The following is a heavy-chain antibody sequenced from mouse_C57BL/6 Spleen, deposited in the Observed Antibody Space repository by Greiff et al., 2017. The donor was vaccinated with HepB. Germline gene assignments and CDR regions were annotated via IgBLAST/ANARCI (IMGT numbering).Heavy chain of an antibody. J-gene: IGHJ1*03. Sequence: VQLQQPGTELVKPGASVKLSCKASGYTFSSYWMLWVRQRPGQGREWIGNINPSNGGTNYNEKFKSKATLTVDKSSGTAYMRLSSLTSEDSAVYYCARAGNWGWYFDVWGTGTTVTVSS. CDR2: INPSNGGT. CDR3: ARAGNWGWYFDV. V-gene: IGHV1-53*01. D-gene: IGHD4-1*01. CDR1: GYTFSSYW.